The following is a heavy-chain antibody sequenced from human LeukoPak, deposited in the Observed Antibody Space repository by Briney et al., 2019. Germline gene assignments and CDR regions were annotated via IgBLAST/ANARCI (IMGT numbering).Heavy chain of an antibody. D-gene: IGHD3-10*01. V-gene: IGHV3-7*01. J-gene: IGHJ4*02. Sequence: GGSLRLSCAASGFTVNSYWMSWVRQAAGKGLEWVANIKQDGSEKYYVDSVKGRFTLSRGNAKNSLYLQMNSLRAEDTAVYYCAGGKEYYCSGKDWGQGTLVTVSS. CDR2: IKQDGSEK. CDR1: GFTVNSYW. CDR3: AGGKEYYCSGKD.